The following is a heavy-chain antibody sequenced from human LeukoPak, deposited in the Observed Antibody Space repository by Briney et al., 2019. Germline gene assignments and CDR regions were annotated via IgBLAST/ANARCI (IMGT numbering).Heavy chain of an antibody. CDR1: GFTFDDYA. CDR2: ISWNSGSI. J-gene: IGHJ1*01. Sequence: GRSLRLSCAASGFTFDDYAMHWVRQAPGKSLEWVSGISWNSGSIGYADSVKGRFTISRDNAKDSLYLQMYSLRAEDTALYYCAKDMSSGWYKEYFQHWGQGTLVTVSS. CDR3: AKDMSSGWYKEYFQH. V-gene: IGHV3-9*01. D-gene: IGHD6-19*01.